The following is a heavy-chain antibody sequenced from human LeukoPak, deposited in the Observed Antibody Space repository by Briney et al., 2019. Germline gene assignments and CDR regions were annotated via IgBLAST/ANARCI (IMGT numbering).Heavy chain of an antibody. D-gene: IGHD3-10*02. V-gene: IGHV3-48*03. CDR1: GFTFSTYE. CDR3: AELGITMIGGV. CDR2: ITDSGSTI. J-gene: IGHJ6*04. Sequence: WGSLRLSCAASGFTFSTYEMNWVRQAPGKGLEWVSYITDSGSTIYYADSVKGRFTISRDNAKNSLYLQMNSLRAEDTAVYYCAELGITMIGGVWGKGTTVTISS.